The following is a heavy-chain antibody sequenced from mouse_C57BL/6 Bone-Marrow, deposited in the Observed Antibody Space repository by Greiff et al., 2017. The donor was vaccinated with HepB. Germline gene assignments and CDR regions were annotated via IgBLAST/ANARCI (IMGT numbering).Heavy chain of an antibody. CDR3: ARDSPYYYGSSYNAMDY. Sequence: VQLQQSGPELVKPGASVKMSCKASGYTFTDYNMHWVKQSHGKSLEWIGYINPNNGGTSYNQKFKGKATLTVNKSSSTAYMELRSLTSEDSAVYYCARDSPYYYGSSYNAMDYWGQGTSVTVSS. V-gene: IGHV1-22*01. D-gene: IGHD1-1*01. CDR1: GYTFTDYN. J-gene: IGHJ4*01. CDR2: INPNNGGT.